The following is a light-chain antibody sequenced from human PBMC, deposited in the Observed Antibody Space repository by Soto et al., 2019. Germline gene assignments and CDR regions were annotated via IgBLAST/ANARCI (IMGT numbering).Light chain of an antibody. J-gene: IGLJ1*01. CDR3: SAFASVSTV. CDR2: EVN. Sequence: QSVLTQPASVSGSPGQSITISCTGTSSDIGTYKYVSWFQHHPGKAPKLVIYEVNKRPSGVPDRFSGSKSGNTASLTVSGLQAEDEADYYCSAFASVSTVFGTGTKLTVL. CDR1: SSDIGTYKY. V-gene: IGLV2-14*01.